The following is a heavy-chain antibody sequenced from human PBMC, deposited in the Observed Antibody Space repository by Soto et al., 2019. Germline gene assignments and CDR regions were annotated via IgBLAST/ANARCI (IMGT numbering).Heavy chain of an antibody. CDR3: ARVEAAGTRVVDY. D-gene: IGHD6-13*01. CDR1: GGSFSGYY. CDR2: INHSGRT. Sequence: QVQLQQWGAGLLKPSETLSLTCAVYGGSFSGYYWSWIRQPPGKGLEWIGEINHSGRTNYNPSLKRRVPISVDTSKNQFSLKLSSATAADTAVYYCARVEAAGTRVVDYWGQGTLVTVSS. J-gene: IGHJ4*02. V-gene: IGHV4-34*01.